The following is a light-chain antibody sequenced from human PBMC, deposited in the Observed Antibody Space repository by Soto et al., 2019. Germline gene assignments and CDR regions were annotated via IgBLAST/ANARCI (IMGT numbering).Light chain of an antibody. CDR3: CSYAGSYV. Sequence: QSVRTQPASVSGPPGQSITISCTGTSSDVGSYNLVSWYQQYPGKAPKLMIYEGSKRPSGVSNRFSGSKSGNTASLTISGLQAEDEADYYCCSYAGSYVFGTGTKVTV. CDR1: SSDVGSYNL. CDR2: EGS. J-gene: IGLJ1*01. V-gene: IGLV2-23*01.